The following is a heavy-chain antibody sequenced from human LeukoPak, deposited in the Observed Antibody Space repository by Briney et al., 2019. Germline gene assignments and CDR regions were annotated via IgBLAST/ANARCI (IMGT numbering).Heavy chain of an antibody. CDR2: INRDGRST. V-gene: IGHV3-74*01. CDR3: ALPLRDGDFYFDY. CDR1: GFNFSNYW. D-gene: IGHD4-17*01. Sequence: PGGSLRLSCAASGFNFSNYWMHWVRQAPGKGLVWVSRINRDGRSTNYADSVKGRFTISRDNAKNTVFLQMNSLRAEDTAVYYCALPLRDGDFYFDYWGQGALVTVSS. J-gene: IGHJ4*02.